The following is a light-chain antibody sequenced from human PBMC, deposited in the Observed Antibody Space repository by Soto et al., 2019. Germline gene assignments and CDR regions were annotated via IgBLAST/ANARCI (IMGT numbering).Light chain of an antibody. CDR3: CSYAGSSIFVV. CDR1: SSDVGSYNL. Sequence: QSVLTQPASVSGSPGQSITISCTGTSSDVGSYNLVSWYQQHPGKAPKLMIYEGSKRPSGVSNRFSGSKSGNTASVTISGLQAEDEADYYCCSYAGSSIFVVFGGGTKLTVL. CDR2: EGS. V-gene: IGLV2-23*03. J-gene: IGLJ2*01.